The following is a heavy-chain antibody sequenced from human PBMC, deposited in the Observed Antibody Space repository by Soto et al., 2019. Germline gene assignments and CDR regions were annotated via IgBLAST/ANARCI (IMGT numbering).Heavy chain of an antibody. J-gene: IGHJ3*02. CDR3: ARGRPGEGAFDI. V-gene: IGHV4-38-2*01. CDR1: GYSISSGYY. CDR2: IYHSGST. Sequence: SETLSLTCAVSGYSISSGYYWGWIRQPPGKGLEWIGSIYHSGSTYYNPSLKSRVTISVDTSKNQFSLKLSSVTAADTAVYYGARGRPGEGAFDIWGQGTMVTVSS. D-gene: IGHD4-17*01.